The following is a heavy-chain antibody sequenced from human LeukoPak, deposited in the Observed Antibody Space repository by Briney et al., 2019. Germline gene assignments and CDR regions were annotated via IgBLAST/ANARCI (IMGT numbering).Heavy chain of an antibody. CDR2: IFYSGST. CDR1: GGSISSYY. CDR3: ARVMDHGYSDY. Sequence: PSETLSLTCTVSGGSISSYYWSWIRQPPGKGLEFIGYIFYSGSTNYNPSLKSRVTISVDTSQNHFSLKLSSVTAADAAVYYCARVMDHGYSDYWGQGTLVTVSS. V-gene: IGHV4-59*01. D-gene: IGHD4/OR15-4a*01. J-gene: IGHJ4*02.